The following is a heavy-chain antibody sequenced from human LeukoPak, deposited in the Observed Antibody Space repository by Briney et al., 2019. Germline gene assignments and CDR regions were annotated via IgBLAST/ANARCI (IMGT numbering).Heavy chain of an antibody. J-gene: IGHJ4*02. CDR2: INHSGST. V-gene: IGHV4-34*01. D-gene: IGHD2/OR15-2a*01. Sequence: SXXXXLTCAVYGGSFSGYYWSWIRQPPGKGLEWIGEINHSGSTNYNPSLKSRVTISVDTSKNQFSLKLSSVTAADTAVYYCARALSTALYYYFDYWGQGTLVTVSS. CDR1: GGSFSGYY. CDR3: ARALSTALYYYFDY.